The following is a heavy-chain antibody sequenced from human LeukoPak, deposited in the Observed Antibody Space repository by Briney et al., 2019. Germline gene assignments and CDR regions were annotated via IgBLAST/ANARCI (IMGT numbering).Heavy chain of an antibody. CDR1: GFTFSNYA. CDR2: ISGSGGST. D-gene: IGHD3-16*02. J-gene: IGHJ4*02. V-gene: IGHV3-23*01. Sequence: GGSLRLSCAASGFTFSNYAMSWVRQAPGKGLEWVSAISGSGGSTYYADSVKGRFTVSRDNSKSTLYLQMNSLRADDTAVYYCARDRGSYPVDFWGQGTLVTVSS. CDR3: ARDRGSYPVDF.